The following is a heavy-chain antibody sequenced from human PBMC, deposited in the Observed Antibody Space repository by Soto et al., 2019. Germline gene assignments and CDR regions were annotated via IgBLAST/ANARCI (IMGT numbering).Heavy chain of an antibody. V-gene: IGHV3-74*01. CDR2: INTDGSGT. CDR3: ARGRIASDFDY. CDR1: GFTFSSYW. Sequence: EVQLVESGGGLVQPGGSLRLSCADSGFTFSSYWMPWVRQAPGKGLVWVSHINTDGSGTNYADSVKGRFTISRDNAKNTLYLQMNSLRAEETAVYYCARGRIASDFDYWGQGTLVTVSS. J-gene: IGHJ4*02.